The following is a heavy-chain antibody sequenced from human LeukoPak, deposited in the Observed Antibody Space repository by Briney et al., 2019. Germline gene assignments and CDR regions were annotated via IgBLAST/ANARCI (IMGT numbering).Heavy chain of an antibody. V-gene: IGHV1-46*01. D-gene: IGHD3-10*01. Sequence: GASVKVSCKASGYTFTSYYMHWVRQAPGQGLEWMGIINPSGGSTSYEQKFQGRVTMTRAISTSTVYMELNSLRPEDTAVYYCAKDAYYVSGSYSDYWGQGTLVTVSS. CDR3: AKDAYYVSGSYSDY. J-gene: IGHJ4*02. CDR2: INPSGGST. CDR1: GYTFTSYY.